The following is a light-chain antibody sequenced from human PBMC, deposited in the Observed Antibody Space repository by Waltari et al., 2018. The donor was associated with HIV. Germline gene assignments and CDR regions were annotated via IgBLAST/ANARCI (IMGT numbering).Light chain of an antibody. Sequence: QSALTQSASVSGSPGQSITISCTGTSSDVGSYKLVSWYQHHPGKAPKLMIYEVNKRPSGVSNRFSGSKSGNTASLTISGLQAEDEADYYCCSYAGSSTSVVFGGGTKLTVL. CDR1: SSDVGSYKL. CDR2: EVN. J-gene: IGLJ2*01. V-gene: IGLV2-23*02. CDR3: CSYAGSSTSVV.